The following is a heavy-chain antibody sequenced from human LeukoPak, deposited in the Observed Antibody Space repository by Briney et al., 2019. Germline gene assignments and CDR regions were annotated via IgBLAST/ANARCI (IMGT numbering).Heavy chain of an antibody. CDR1: GFTFSSYS. Sequence: QPGGSLRLSCAASGFTFSSYSMNWVRQAPGKGLEWVSYISSSSSTIYYADSVKGRFTISRDNSKNTLYLQMNSLRAEDTAVYYCAKVMDSYSSSWYQNPYYFDYWGQGTLVTVSS. V-gene: IGHV3-48*01. CDR3: AKVMDSYSSSWYQNPYYFDY. J-gene: IGHJ4*02. D-gene: IGHD6-13*01. CDR2: ISSSSSTI.